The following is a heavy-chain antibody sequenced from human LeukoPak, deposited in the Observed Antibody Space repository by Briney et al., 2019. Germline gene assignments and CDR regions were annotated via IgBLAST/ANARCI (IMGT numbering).Heavy chain of an antibody. J-gene: IGHJ1*01. CDR2: ISGSGGST. D-gene: IGHD4-17*01. CDR3: AKDLSVATVTMIEYFQH. Sequence: HPGGSLRLSCAASGFTFSSYGMSWVRQAPGKGLEWVSAISGSGGSTYYADSVKGRFTISRDNSKNTLYLQMNSLRAEDTAVYYCAKDLSVATVTMIEYFQHWGQGTLVTVSS. V-gene: IGHV3-23*01. CDR1: GFTFSSYG.